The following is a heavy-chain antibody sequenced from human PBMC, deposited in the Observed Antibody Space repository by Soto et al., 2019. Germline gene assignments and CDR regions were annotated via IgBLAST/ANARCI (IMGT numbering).Heavy chain of an antibody. D-gene: IGHD4-17*01. CDR1: GFSLSTSGVG. CDR3: AHRLATVTTFDY. Sequence: QITLKESGPTLVKPTQTLTLTCTFSGFSLSTSGVGVGWIRQPPGKALEWLALIYWDDDKRYSPSLKSRLTLTKEPFKNQVVPTMTNMDPVDTATYFCAHRLATVTTFDYWGQGTLVTVSS. CDR2: IYWDDDK. J-gene: IGHJ4*02. V-gene: IGHV2-5*02.